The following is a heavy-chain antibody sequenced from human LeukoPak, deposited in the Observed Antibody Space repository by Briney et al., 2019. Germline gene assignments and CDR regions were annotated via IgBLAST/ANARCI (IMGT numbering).Heavy chain of an antibody. Sequence: ASVKVSCKASGGTFSSYAISWVRQAPGQGLEWMGWINPNSGGTNYAQKFQGRVTMTRDTSISTAYMELSRLRPDDTAVYYCARDPPLYSGSYGGDYWGQGTLVTVSS. CDR1: GGTFSSYA. CDR3: ARDPPLYSGSYGGDY. J-gene: IGHJ4*02. CDR2: INPNSGGT. V-gene: IGHV1-2*02. D-gene: IGHD1-26*01.